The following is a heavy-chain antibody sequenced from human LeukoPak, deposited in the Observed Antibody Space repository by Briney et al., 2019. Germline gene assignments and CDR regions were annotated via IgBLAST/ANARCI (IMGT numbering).Heavy chain of an antibody. CDR3: ARPLDTTFFNAFDI. D-gene: IGHD2/OR15-2a*01. CDR1: GGSITRSSYY. V-gene: IGHV4-39*01. Sequence: SETLSITCSVSGGSITRSSYYWGWIRQPPGKGLEWIGSIYYTGSTNYNPSLKSRLTISVDTSKNQFSLKLTSVTAADTAVYYCARPLDTTFFNAFDIWGQGTMVTVSS. CDR2: IYYTGST. J-gene: IGHJ3*02.